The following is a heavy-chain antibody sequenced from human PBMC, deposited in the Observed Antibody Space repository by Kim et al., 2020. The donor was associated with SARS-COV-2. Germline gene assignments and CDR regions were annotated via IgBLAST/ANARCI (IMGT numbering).Heavy chain of an antibody. CDR1: GGSVSSGSYY. CDR3: ARSSINYGDELFDY. CDR2: IYYSGST. J-gene: IGHJ4*02. Sequence: SETLSLTCTVSGGSVSSGSYYWSWIRQPPGKGLEWIGYIYYSGSTNYNPSLKSRVTISVDTSKNQFSLKLSSVTAADTAVYYCARSSINYGDELFDYWGQGTLVTVSS. V-gene: IGHV4-61*01. D-gene: IGHD4-17*01.